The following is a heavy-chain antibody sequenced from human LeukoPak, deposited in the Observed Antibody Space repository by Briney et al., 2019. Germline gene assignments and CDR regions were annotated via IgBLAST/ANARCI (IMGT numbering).Heavy chain of an antibody. V-gene: IGHV4-31*03. D-gene: IGHD3-22*01. CDR3: ARVTTMIDSWFDP. CDR2: VYYSGST. Sequence: SETLSLTCTVSGGSISSGGYYWSWIRQHPGKGLEWIGYVYYSGSTYYNPSLKSRVTISVDTSKNQFSLKLSSVTAADTAVYYCARVTTMIDSWFDPWGQGTLVTVSS. J-gene: IGHJ5*02. CDR1: GGSISSGGYY.